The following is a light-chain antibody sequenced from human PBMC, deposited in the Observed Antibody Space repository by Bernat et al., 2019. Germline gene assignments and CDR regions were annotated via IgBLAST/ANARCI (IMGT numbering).Light chain of an antibody. V-gene: IGLV3-21*04. Sequence: SYVLTQPPSVSVAPGKTARITCEGNNIESKSVHWYRQRPGQAPVLVIKYDTDRPSGIPERFSGSNSGNTATLTISRVEAGDEADFYCQVWDSTTELSLFGAGTKVTVL. CDR1: NIESKS. J-gene: IGLJ1*01. CDR3: QVWDSTTELSL. CDR2: YDT.